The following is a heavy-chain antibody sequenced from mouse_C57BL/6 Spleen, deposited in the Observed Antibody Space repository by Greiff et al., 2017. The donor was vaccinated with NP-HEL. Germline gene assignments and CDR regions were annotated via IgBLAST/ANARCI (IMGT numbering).Heavy chain of an antibody. V-gene: IGHV1-18*01. CDR3: ARRLLGYGNPYYFDY. J-gene: IGHJ2*01. D-gene: IGHD2-1*01. CDR2: INPNNGGT. CDR1: GYTFTDYN. Sequence: VQLKQSGPELVKPGASVKIPCKASGYTFTDYNMDWVKQSHGKSLEWIGDINPNNGGTIYNQKFKGKATLTVDKSSSTAYMELRSLTSEDTAVYYCARRLLGYGNPYYFDYWGQGTTLTVSS.